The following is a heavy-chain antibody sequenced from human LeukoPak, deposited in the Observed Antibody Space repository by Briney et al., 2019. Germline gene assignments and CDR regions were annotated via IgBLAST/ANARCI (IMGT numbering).Heavy chain of an antibody. CDR1: GGTFSSYA. J-gene: IGHJ6*02. D-gene: IGHD5-18*01. V-gene: IGHV1-69*04. CDR2: IIPILGIA. Sequence: ASVKVSCKASGGTFSSYAISWVRQAPGQGLEWMGRIIPILGIANYAQKFQGRVTITADKSTSTAYMELSSLRSEDTAVYYCARVDTAMVTIVSYYGMGVWGQGTTVTVSS. CDR3: ARVDTAMVTIVSYYGMGV.